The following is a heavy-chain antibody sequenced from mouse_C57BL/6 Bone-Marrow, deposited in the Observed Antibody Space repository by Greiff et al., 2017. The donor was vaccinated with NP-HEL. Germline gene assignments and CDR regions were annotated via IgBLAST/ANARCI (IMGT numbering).Heavy chain of an antibody. J-gene: IGHJ2*01. D-gene: IGHD1-1*01. CDR1: GYAFTNYL. CDR3: ARLEIYYGSSFDY. Sequence: QVQLQQSGAELVRPGTSVKVSCKASGYAFTNYLLEWVKQRPGQGLEWIGVINPGSGGTNYNEKFKGKATLTADKSSSTAYMQLSSLTSEDSAVYFCARLEIYYGSSFDYWGQGTTLTVSS. V-gene: IGHV1-54*01. CDR2: INPGSGGT.